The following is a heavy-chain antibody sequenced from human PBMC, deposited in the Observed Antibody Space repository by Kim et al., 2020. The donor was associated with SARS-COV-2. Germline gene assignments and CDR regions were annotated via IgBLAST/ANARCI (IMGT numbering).Heavy chain of an antibody. CDR3: ARGYSSGWYHY. D-gene: IGHD6-19*01. J-gene: IGHJ4*02. CDR2: IYHSGTT. Sequence: SETLYLTCAVSGDSISSSYWWSWVRQPPGKGLEWIGEIYHSGTTNYNPSLKSRLTISVDKSKNQFSLNLTSVTAADTAVYYCARGYSSGWYHYWGQGTLVTVSS. CDR1: GDSISSSYW. V-gene: IGHV4-4*02.